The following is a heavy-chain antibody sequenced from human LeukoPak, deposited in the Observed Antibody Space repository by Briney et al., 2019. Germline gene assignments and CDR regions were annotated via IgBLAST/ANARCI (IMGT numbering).Heavy chain of an antibody. Sequence: ASVKVSCKASGGTFTSYAITWVRQVPEQGLEWMGEIIPIFGTANYALKFQGRVTITADESTSTAYMELSSLRSDDTALYYCATAQNNIWPPAPIDYWGQGTLVTVSS. V-gene: IGHV1-69*13. D-gene: IGHD1/OR15-1a*01. J-gene: IGHJ4*02. CDR2: IIPIFGTA. CDR3: ATAQNNIWPPAPIDY. CDR1: GGTFTSYA.